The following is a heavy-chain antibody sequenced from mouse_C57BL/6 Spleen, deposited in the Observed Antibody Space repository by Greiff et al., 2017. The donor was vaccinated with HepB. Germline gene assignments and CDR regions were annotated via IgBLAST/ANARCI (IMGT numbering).Heavy chain of an antibody. J-gene: IGHJ1*03. D-gene: IGHD2-3*01. CDR2: ISDGGSYT. CDR1: GFTFSSYA. V-gene: IGHV5-4*01. Sequence: EVQVVESGGGLVKPGGSLKLSCAASGFTFSSYAMSWVRQTPEKRLEWVATISDGGSYTYYPDNVKGRFTISRDNAKNNLYLQMRTLKSEDTALYYIAWDGYPRWYFDVWGTGTTVTVSS. CDR3: AWDGYPRWYFDV.